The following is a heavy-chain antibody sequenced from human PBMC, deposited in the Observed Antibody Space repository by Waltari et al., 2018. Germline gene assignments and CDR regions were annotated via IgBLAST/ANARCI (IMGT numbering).Heavy chain of an antibody. J-gene: IGHJ4*02. CDR3: ARDAEWLNNIFDY. CDR1: GDSVSTNTAA. V-gene: IGHV6-1*01. D-gene: IGHD5-12*01. CDR2: TYYRSKWYN. Sequence: QVQLQQSGPGLVTPSQTLSLTCAISGDSVSTNTAAWNWTRPSPSRGLEWLGRTYYRSKWYNDYAVSVKSRITINPDTSKNQFSLQLNSVTPEDTAVYYCARDAEWLNNIFDYWGQGTLVTVSS.